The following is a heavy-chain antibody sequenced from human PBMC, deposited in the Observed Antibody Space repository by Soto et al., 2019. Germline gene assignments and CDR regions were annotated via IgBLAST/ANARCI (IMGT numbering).Heavy chain of an antibody. CDR1: GYTFTSYG. Sequence: ASVKVSCKASGYTFTSYGISWVRQAPGQGLEWMGWISAYNGNTNYAQKLQGRVTMTTDTSTSTAYMELRSLRSDDTAVYYCASAEYYDSSGYSDYWGQGTLVTVSS. V-gene: IGHV1-18*01. J-gene: IGHJ4*02. CDR3: ASAEYYDSSGYSDY. D-gene: IGHD3-22*01. CDR2: ISAYNGNT.